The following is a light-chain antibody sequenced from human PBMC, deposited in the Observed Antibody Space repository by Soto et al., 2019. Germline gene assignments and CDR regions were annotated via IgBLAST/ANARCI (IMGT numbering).Light chain of an antibody. CDR2: GTS. Sequence: ELVLTQSPGIVSLSPGERATLSCRASQSVSSSYLSWYQQKPGQAPRLLIYGTSSRSTGIPDRFSGSGSGTDFTLTISRLEPEAFAVYYCQQYGSSLTWTFGQGTKVEIK. V-gene: IGKV3-20*01. CDR3: QQYGSSLTWT. CDR1: QSVSSSY. J-gene: IGKJ1*01.